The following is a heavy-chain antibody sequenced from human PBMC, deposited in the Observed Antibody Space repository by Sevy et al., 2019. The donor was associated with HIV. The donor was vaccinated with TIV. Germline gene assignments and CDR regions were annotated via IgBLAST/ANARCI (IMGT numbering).Heavy chain of an antibody. D-gene: IGHD3-22*01. J-gene: IGHJ4*02. V-gene: IGHV5-51*01. CDR2: IYPDDSDT. Sequence: GESLKISCKGSGYSFTSHWLGWVRHMPGKGLEWMGIIYPDDSDTKYSPSFQGQVTFSADKSISTAYLQWGSRKASDTAMYYCATSRSGYFDSSGYYIYWGQGTLVTVSS. CDR1: GYSFTSHW. CDR3: ATSRSGYFDSSGYYIY.